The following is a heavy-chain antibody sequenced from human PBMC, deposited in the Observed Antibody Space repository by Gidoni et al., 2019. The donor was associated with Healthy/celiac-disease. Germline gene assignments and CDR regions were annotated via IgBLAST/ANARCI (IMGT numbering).Heavy chain of an antibody. D-gene: IGHD1-26*01. Sequence: QVQLQETSPGLVKPSETLSLAGTVSGGSISRCGYYWSWSRQHPGKGPEWIGYIYYSGSTYYNPSLKSPVTISVDTSTNPFSLKLSSVPAADTAVYYCARGRGPFDYWGQGTLVTVSS. CDR2: IYYSGST. V-gene: IGHV4-31*01. J-gene: IGHJ4*02. CDR3: ARGRGPFDY. CDR1: GGSISRCGYY.